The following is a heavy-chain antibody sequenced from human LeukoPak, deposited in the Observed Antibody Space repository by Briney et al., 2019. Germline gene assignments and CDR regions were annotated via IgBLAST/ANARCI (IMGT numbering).Heavy chain of an antibody. J-gene: IGHJ3*02. V-gene: IGHV4-59*01. CDR1: GGSISNYY. CDR3: ARAYYFDSSGYDDAFDI. D-gene: IGHD3-22*01. CDR2: ISYSGST. Sequence: NPSETLSLTCTISGGSISNYYWTWIRQPPGKGLEWIGFISYSGSTSYNPSIKSRVTISLDTSKNQFSLKLSSVTAADTAVYYCARAYYFDSSGYDDAFDIWGQGTMVTVSS.